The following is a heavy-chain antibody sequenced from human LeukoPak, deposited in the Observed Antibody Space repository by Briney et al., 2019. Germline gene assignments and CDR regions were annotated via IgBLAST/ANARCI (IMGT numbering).Heavy chain of an antibody. CDR2: ISWDGGST. CDR3: AKGERNLPSSSSAFDY. V-gene: IGHV3-43*01. Sequence: GGSLRLSCAASGFTFDDHTMHWVRQAPGKGLEWVSLISWDGGSTYYADSVKGRFTISRDNSKNSLYLQMNSLRTEDTALYYCAKGERNLPSSSSAFDYWGQGTLVTVSS. CDR1: GFTFDDHT. D-gene: IGHD6-6*01. J-gene: IGHJ4*02.